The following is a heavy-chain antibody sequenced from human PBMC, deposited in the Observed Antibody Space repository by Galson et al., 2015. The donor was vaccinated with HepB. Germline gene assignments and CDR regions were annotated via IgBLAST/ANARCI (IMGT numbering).Heavy chain of an antibody. J-gene: IGHJ6*03. D-gene: IGHD6-6*01. Sequence: QSGAEVKKPGESLKISCMGSGYTFRNYWIGWVRQMPGKGLEWMGMIYPGDSGARYSPSFQGQITISADTSINSAYLQWSSLKASDSAIYYCARKFFSYANSSTPRAHYFYMDVWGKRTTVTVS. V-gene: IGHV5-51*03. CDR1: GYTFRNYW. CDR2: IYPGDSGA. CDR3: ARKFFSYANSSTPRAHYFYMDV.